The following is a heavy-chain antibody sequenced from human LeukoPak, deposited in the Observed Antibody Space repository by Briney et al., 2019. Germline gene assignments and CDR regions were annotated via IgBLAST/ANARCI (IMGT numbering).Heavy chain of an antibody. CDR2: INGDGRIT. Sequence: PGGSLRLSCAASGFTFSPYWMHWVHQVPGKGLVWVARINGDGRITTYADSVKGRFTISRDNSKNTLYLQMNSLRPEDTAIYYCARGVAAAGTWSFDYWGQGSLVTVSS. J-gene: IGHJ4*02. CDR1: GFTFSPYW. D-gene: IGHD6-13*01. V-gene: IGHV3-74*01. CDR3: ARGVAAAGTWSFDY.